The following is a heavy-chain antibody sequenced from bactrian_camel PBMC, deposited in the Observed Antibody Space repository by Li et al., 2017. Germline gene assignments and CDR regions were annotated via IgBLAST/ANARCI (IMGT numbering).Heavy chain of an antibody. V-gene: IGHV3S31*01. CDR3: AASSRGAGPVFAPTTYDY. CDR2: IYGAGKFT. D-gene: IGHD1*01. CDR1: EFTPNWAF. Sequence: DVQLVESGGGSVQAGGTLRLSCTASEFTPNWAFYSWFRQAPGKEREGVATIYGAGKFTVYADSVEGRFIMTRDTATNFLSLQMNDLKPEDTAVYYCAASSRGAGPVFAPTTYDYWGQGTQVTVS. J-gene: IGHJ4*01.